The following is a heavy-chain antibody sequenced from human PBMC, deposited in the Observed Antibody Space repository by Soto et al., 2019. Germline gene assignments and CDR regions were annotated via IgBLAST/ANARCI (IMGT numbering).Heavy chain of an antibody. CDR1: GGSMRNYY. CDR2: VYHSGST. V-gene: IGHV4-59*01. CDR3: TSSYSTSSSPDY. J-gene: IGHJ4*02. D-gene: IGHD6-6*01. Sequence: SETLSLTCSVSGGSMRNYYWNWIRQPPGRGLEWIGYVYHSGSTNYNPSLKSRVSMSVDVSRNHFSLTLHSVTAADTAVYFCTSSYSTSSSPDYWGQGTLVTVS.